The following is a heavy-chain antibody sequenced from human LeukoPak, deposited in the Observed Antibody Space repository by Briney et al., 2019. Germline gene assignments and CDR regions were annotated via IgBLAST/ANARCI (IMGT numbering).Heavy chain of an antibody. CDR3: ARAFRLGATV. Sequence: GGSLRLSCAASALTFIRYEMNWVRQAPGKELEWVSYITSSGSPIFYADSVKGRFTVSRDNAKNSLYLQMNSRRPDDTAVYCSARAFRLGATVWGQGTMVTVSS. CDR2: ITSSGSPI. J-gene: IGHJ3*01. D-gene: IGHD3-16*01. V-gene: IGHV3-48*03. CDR1: ALTFIRYE.